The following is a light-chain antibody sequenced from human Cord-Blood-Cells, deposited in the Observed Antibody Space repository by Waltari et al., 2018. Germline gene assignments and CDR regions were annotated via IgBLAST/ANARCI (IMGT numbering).Light chain of an antibody. V-gene: IGLV1-44*01. CDR2: VHN. Sequence: QSVLTQPPSASGTPGQRVTISCSGSSSNIGSNTVNWYQQLPGTAPKLLISVHNPRPAGGPDRFSGSKSGTSASMAISGLQSEDEADYYCAAWDDSLNGWVFGGGTKLTVL. CDR3: AAWDDSLNGWV. CDR1: SSNIGSNT. J-gene: IGLJ3*02.